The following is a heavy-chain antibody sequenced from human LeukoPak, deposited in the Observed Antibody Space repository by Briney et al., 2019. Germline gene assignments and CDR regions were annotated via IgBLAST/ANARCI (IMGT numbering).Heavy chain of an antibody. J-gene: IGHJ4*02. CDR1: GDSMNNFY. V-gene: IGHV4-4*07. D-gene: IGHD1-26*01. CDR3: ARDDSARDASGAYHY. CDR2: VHLSGST. Sequence: SETLSLTYTVSGDSMNNFYWTWIRQAAGKGLEWIGRVHLSGSTNYSPSLRSRVAISLDRSRNQFSLKLTSVTAADTAVYYCARDDSARDASGAYHYWGQGTLVTVSS.